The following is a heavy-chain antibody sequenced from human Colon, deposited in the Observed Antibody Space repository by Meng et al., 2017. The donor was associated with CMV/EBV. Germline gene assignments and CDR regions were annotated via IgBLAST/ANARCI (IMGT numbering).Heavy chain of an antibody. CDR1: GVTCSDYA. CDR3: ARYGDPPYYYYGMDV. V-gene: IGHV3-7*01. J-gene: IGHJ6*02. CDR2: IKQDGSEK. Sequence: GESLKISCVASGVTCSDYAMSWVRQAPGKGLEWVANIKQDGSEKYYVDSVKGRFTISRDNAKNSLYLQMNSLRAEDTAVYYCARYGDPPYYYYGMDVWGQGTTVTVSS. D-gene: IGHD4-17*01.